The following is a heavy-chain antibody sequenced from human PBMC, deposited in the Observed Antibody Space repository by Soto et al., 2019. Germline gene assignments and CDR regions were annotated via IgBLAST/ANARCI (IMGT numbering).Heavy chain of an antibody. CDR3: AKDRGLVLSFYFDY. D-gene: IGHD6-19*01. V-gene: IGHV3-9*01. CDR1: GFTFDDYA. CDR2: ISWNSGSI. J-gene: IGHJ4*02. Sequence: EVQLVESGGGLVQPGRSLRLSCAASGFTFDDYAMHWVRQAPGKGLDWVSGISWNSGSIGYADSVKGRFTFSRDNAKNSLYLQMNSLRAEDTALYYCAKDRGLVLSFYFDYWGQGTLVTVSS.